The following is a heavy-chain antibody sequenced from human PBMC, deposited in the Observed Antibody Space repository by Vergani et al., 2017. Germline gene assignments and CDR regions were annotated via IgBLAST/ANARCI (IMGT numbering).Heavy chain of an antibody. CDR1: GYTFTDYF. CDR2: INPNSGGT. CDR3: ARVGSSSNRYYFDY. D-gene: IGHD6-13*01. V-gene: IGHV1-2*02. Sequence: QVQLVQSGAEVKKPGASVKVSCKASGYTFTDYFMHWVRQASGQGLEWIGWINPNSGGTNDAQKFQGRVTMTRDTSISTAYMELSNLRSDDTAVYYCARVGSSSNRYYFDYWGQGTLVTVSS. J-gene: IGHJ4*02.